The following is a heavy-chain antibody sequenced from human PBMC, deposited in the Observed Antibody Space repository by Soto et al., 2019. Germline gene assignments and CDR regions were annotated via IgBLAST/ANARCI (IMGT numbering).Heavy chain of an antibody. D-gene: IGHD4-17*01. J-gene: IGHJ2*01. CDR3: AIHHDYGDYVWHWYFDL. CDR1: GGSISSSSYY. Sequence: QLQLQESGPGLVKPSETLSLTCTVSGGSISSSSYYWGWIRQPPGKGLEWIGSIYYSGSTYYNPSLKSRVTISVDTSKNHFSLKLSSVTAADTAVYYCAIHHDYGDYVWHWYFDLWGRGTLVTVSS. V-gene: IGHV4-39*01. CDR2: IYYSGST.